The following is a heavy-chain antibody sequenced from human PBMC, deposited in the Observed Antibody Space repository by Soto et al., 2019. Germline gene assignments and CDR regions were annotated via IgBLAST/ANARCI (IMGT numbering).Heavy chain of an antibody. J-gene: IGHJ5*02. CDR2: VKEDGSEK. CDR1: GFSFSSYW. V-gene: IGHV3-7*03. CDR3: ARNLGWGWFDP. D-gene: IGHD6-19*01. Sequence: EVQLVESGGGLVQPGGSLRLSCATSGFSFSSYWMSWVCQAPGKGLECVASVKEDGSEKYYVDSVKGRFTISRDSAKNSLYLQMNSLRAEDTAVYYCARNLGWGWFDPWGQGTLVTVSS.